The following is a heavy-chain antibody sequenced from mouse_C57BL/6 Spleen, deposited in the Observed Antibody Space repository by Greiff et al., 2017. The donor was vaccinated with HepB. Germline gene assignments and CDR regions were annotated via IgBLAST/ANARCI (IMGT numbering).Heavy chain of an antibody. CDR1: GFTFSDYG. V-gene: IGHV5-17*01. D-gene: IGHD2-4*01. J-gene: IGHJ3*01. CDR2: ISSGSSTI. Sequence: EVKLMESGGGLVKPGGSLKLSCAASGFTFSDYGMHWVRQAPEKGLEWVAYISSGSSTIYYADTVKGRFTISRDNAKNTLFLQMASLRSEDTAMYYCAKPSYDYDGNWFAYWGQGTLVTVSA. CDR3: AKPSYDYDGNWFAY.